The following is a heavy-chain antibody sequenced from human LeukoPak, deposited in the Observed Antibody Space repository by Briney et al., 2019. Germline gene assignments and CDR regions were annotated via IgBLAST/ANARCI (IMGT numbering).Heavy chain of an antibody. D-gene: IGHD5-24*01. Sequence: KPGGSLRLSCAASGFTFGNYDMTWVRQAPGKGLEWVSSISATTIYRFSAGSVRGRFTISRDNVENSLYLQMNDLRREDTAVYYCARIGLGRDAYNSFDYWGQGTLVIVSS. J-gene: IGHJ4*02. CDR3: ARIGLGRDAYNSFDY. CDR2: ISATTIYR. CDR1: GFTFGNYD. V-gene: IGHV3-21*01.